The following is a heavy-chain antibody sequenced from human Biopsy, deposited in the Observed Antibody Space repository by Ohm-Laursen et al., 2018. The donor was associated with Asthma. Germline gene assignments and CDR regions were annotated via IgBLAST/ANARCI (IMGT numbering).Heavy chain of an antibody. CDR2: ITFDGSNK. CDR3: AKDVFPGWELRRGPDY. V-gene: IGHV3-30*18. Sequence: SLRLSCAASGFTFSNYGMHWVRQPPGKGLDWVAVITFDGSNKNYTDSVKGRFTISRDNSRNTLHLQMNSLRAEDTGMYYCAKDVFPGWELRRGPDYWGQGTLVTVSS. D-gene: IGHD1-26*01. J-gene: IGHJ4*02. CDR1: GFTFSNYG.